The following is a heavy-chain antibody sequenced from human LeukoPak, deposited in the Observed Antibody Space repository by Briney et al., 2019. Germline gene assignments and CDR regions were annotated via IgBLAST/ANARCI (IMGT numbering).Heavy chain of an antibody. Sequence: SETLSLTCAVYGGSFSGYYWSWLRQPPGKGLEWIGEINHSGSTNYNPSLKSRVTISVDTSKNQFSLKLSSVSAADTAVYYCARGMYYYGSGSYFRRWFDPWGQGTLVTVSS. CDR1: GGSFSGYY. CDR3: ARGMYYYGSGSYFRRWFDP. D-gene: IGHD3-10*01. CDR2: INHSGST. V-gene: IGHV4-34*01. J-gene: IGHJ5*02.